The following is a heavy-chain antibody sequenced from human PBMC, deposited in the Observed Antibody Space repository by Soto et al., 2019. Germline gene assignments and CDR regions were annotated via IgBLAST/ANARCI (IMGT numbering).Heavy chain of an antibody. CDR3: AKLQGSFGYFDY. J-gene: IGHJ4*02. D-gene: IGHD3-10*01. CDR1: GFTFSSYG. CDR2: ISYDGSNK. Sequence: GGSLRLSCAAFGFTFSSYGMHWVRQAPGKGLEWVAVISYDGSNKYYADSVKGRFTISRDNSKNTLYLQMNSLRAEDTAVYYCAKLQGSFGYFDYWGQGTLVTVPS. V-gene: IGHV3-30*18.